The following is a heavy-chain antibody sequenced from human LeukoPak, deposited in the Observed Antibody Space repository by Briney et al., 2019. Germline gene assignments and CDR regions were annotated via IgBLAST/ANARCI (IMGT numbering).Heavy chain of an antibody. CDR3: ARFAAGGSYYYYMDV. CDR1: GFTFSSYG. Sequence: GGSLRLSCAASGFTFSSYGMHWVRQAPGKGLEWVAFIRYDGSNKYYADSVKGRFTISRDNSKNTLYLQMNSLRAEDTAVYYCARFAAGGSYYYYMDVWGKGTTVTVSS. V-gene: IGHV3-30*02. J-gene: IGHJ6*03. D-gene: IGHD3-10*01. CDR2: IRYDGSNK.